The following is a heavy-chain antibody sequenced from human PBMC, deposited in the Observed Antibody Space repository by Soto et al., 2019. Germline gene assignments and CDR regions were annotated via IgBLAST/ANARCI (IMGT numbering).Heavy chain of an antibody. V-gene: IGHV1-2*02. CDR3: ARGGSIAARHFDY. Sequence: ASVKVSCKASGYTFTGYYMHWVRQAPGQGLEWMGWINPNSGGTNYAQKFQGRVTMTRDTSKNQFSLKLSSVTAADTAVYYFARGGSIAARHFDYWGQGTLVTVSS. CDR2: INPNSGGT. J-gene: IGHJ4*02. D-gene: IGHD6-6*01. CDR1: GYTFTGYY.